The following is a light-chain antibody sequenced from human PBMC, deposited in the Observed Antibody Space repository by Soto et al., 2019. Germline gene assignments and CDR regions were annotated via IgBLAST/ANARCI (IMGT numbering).Light chain of an antibody. Sequence: DILMTQSQSSVSASVGDRVTITCRASQAVNFWLAWYQQKPGRAPQLLIYAASTLQSGVPSRFTGTGSGTDFTLTITSLQPEDGATYFCLQTSYFPFTFGPGTRVDIK. V-gene: IGKV1-12*01. CDR2: AAS. CDR1: QAVNFW. J-gene: IGKJ3*01. CDR3: LQTSYFPFT.